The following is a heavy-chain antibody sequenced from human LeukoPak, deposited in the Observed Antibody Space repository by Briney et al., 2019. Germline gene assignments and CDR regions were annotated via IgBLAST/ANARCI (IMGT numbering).Heavy chain of an antibody. V-gene: IGHV3-23*01. D-gene: IGHD5-12*01. CDR3: ARSGGRYCGYDYFDY. CDR2: ISDNGGST. CDR1: GFTFTGSC. Sequence: WGSLRLSCAASGFTFTGSCMGWVRQAPGQGLEWVSIISDNGGSTYYADSVKGRFTITRDNSKNTLYLQMNSLRAEDTAVYYCARSGGRYCGYDYFDYWGGGSLVTVSS. J-gene: IGHJ4*02.